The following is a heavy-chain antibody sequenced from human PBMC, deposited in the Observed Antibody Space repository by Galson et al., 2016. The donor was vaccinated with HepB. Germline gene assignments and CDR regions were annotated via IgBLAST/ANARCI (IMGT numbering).Heavy chain of an antibody. CDR3: ARDPEYSSFDY. D-gene: IGHD6-19*01. CDR2: INVDGSVK. J-gene: IGHJ4*02. CDR1: GFTFSNYW. V-gene: IGHV3-7*01. Sequence: SLRLSCAASGFTFSNYWMSWVRQAPGKRLEFVANINVDGSVKNYVDSMKGRLTISRDNAKNSLFLQMSSLRAEDTAVYYCARDPEYSSFDYWGQGALVTVSS.